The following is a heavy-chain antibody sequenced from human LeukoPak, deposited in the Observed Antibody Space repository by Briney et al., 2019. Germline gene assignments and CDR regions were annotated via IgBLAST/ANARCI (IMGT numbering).Heavy chain of an antibody. Sequence: ASVKVSCKASGYTFTSYGISWVRQAPGQGLEWMGWISDYNGNTKYAQKLQGRVTMTTDTSTSTAYMEVRSLRSDDTAVYYCARGRLGYCSGGNCSDFDYWGQGTLVTVSS. CDR1: GYTFTSYG. CDR3: ARGRLGYCSGGNCSDFDY. CDR2: ISDYNGNT. D-gene: IGHD2-15*01. V-gene: IGHV1-18*01. J-gene: IGHJ4*02.